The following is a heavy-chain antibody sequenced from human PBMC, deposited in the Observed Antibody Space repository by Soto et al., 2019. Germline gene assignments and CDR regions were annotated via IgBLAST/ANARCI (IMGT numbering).Heavy chain of an antibody. J-gene: IGHJ4*01. CDR2: IRAYNVNT. Sequence: QGQLVQSGAEAKKPGASVKVSCKASGYTFTSYGISWVRQAPGQGLEWMGWIRAYNVNTNYAQKLQGRVTMIKDTTPNTAYLELRSLRSDDPAVYFCASETWSGLLHYWGQGTLVTVSS. V-gene: IGHV1-18*01. CDR1: GYTFTSYG. D-gene: IGHD3-3*01. CDR3: ASETWSGLLHY.